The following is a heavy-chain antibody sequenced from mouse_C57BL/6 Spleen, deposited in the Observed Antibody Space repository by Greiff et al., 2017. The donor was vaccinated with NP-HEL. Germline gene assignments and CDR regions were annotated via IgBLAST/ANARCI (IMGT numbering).Heavy chain of an antibody. CDR1: GYSITSGYY. Sequence: EVQLQESGPGLVKPSQSLSLTCSVTGYSITSGYYWNWIRQFPGNKLEWMGYISYDGSNNYNPSLKNRISITRDTSKNQFFLKLNSVTTEDTATYYCAREGDDYDEKVHYAMDYWGQGTSVTVSS. CDR2: ISYDGSN. D-gene: IGHD2-4*01. V-gene: IGHV3-6*01. CDR3: AREGDDYDEKVHYAMDY. J-gene: IGHJ4*01.